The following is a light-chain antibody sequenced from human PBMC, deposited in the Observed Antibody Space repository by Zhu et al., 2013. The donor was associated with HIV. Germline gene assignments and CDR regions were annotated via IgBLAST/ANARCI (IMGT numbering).Light chain of an antibody. J-gene: IGKJ4*01. Sequence: DIVLTQSPGTLSLSPGERATLSCRASQSVHSNFLAWYQQKPGQAPRLLIDGASSRATGIPARFSGSGSGTDFTLTISSLEPEDFAVYYCQQRSNWPRLTFGGGTKVEIK. CDR3: QQRSNWPRLT. CDR1: QSVHSNF. CDR2: GAS. V-gene: IGKV3D-20*02.